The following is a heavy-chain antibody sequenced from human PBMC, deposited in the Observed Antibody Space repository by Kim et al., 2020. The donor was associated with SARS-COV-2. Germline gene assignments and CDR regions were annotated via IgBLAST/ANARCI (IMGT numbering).Heavy chain of an antibody. D-gene: IGHD6-13*01. Sequence: SETLSLTCTVSGGSISSSSYYWGWIRQPPGKGLEWIGSIYYSGSTYYNPSLRTRVTISVDTSQNQFSLKLSSVTAADTSVYYCARDLVWYSRDIENNYGMDVWGQGTTVTVSS. V-gene: IGHV4-39*07. CDR1: GGSISSSSYY. J-gene: IGHJ6*02. CDR3: ARDLVWYSRDIENNYGMDV. CDR2: IYYSGST.